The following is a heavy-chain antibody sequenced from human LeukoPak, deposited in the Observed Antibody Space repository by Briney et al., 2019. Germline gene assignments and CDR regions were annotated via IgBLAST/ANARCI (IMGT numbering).Heavy chain of an antibody. CDR3: ASNGGTVTNPGGSLFDY. V-gene: IGHV1-69*04. J-gene: IGHJ4*02. CDR2: IIPILGIA. CDR1: GGTSSSYA. Sequence: SVTVSCKASGGTSSSYAISWVRQAPGQGLEWMGRIIPILGIANYAQKFQGRVTITADKSTSTAYMELSSLRSEDTAVYYCASNGGTVTNPGGSLFDYWGQGTLVTVSS. D-gene: IGHD4-17*01.